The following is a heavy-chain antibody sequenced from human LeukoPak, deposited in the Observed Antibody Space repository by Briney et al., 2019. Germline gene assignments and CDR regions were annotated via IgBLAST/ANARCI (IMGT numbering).Heavy chain of an antibody. CDR1: GFTLSRYG. CDR2: VWYDGNKN. CDR3: ARDRVEGSYYYYMDV. D-gene: IGHD1-1*01. J-gene: IGHJ6*03. Sequence: PRRPPRLSCAPSGFTLSRYGMYCVPQAPGKGLEWVAAVWYDGNKNYYADSVKGRFTISRDNSKNTVYLQMTSLRAEDTAVYYCARDRVEGSYYYYMDVWGKGTTVTVSS. V-gene: IGHV3-33*07.